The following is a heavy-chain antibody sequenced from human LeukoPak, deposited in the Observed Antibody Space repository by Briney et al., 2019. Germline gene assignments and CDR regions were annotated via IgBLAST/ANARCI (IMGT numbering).Heavy chain of an antibody. V-gene: IGHV1-2*04. CDR2: INPNSGGT. Sequence: GASVKVSCKASGYSFTGYYMHWVRQAPGQGLEWLGWINPNSGGTNYAQKFQGWVTMTRDTSISTAYMELSRLRSDDTAVYYCARLGAAPMAFDIWGQGTMVTVSS. D-gene: IGHD1-26*01. J-gene: IGHJ3*02. CDR1: GYSFTGYY. CDR3: ARLGAAPMAFDI.